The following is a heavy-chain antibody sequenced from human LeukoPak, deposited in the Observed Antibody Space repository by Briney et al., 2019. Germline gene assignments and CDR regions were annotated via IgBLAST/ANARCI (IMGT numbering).Heavy chain of an antibody. CDR2: INPNSGGT. J-gene: IGHJ4*02. Sequence: ASVTVSCKASGYTFTGYYMHWVRQAPGQGLEWMGWINPNSGGTNYAQKFQGRVTMTRDTSISTAYMELSRLRSDDTAVYYCARVPRIAAAGFDYWGQGTLVTVSS. CDR1: GYTFTGYY. D-gene: IGHD6-13*01. CDR3: ARVPRIAAAGFDY. V-gene: IGHV1-2*02.